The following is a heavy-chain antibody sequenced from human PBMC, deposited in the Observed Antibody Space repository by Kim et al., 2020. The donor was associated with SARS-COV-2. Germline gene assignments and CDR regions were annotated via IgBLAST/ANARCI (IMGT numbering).Heavy chain of an antibody. CDR3: ARWVHPGHFDY. CDR2: LRTIGGTT. V-gene: IGHV3-23*01. J-gene: IGHJ4*02. CDR1: GFTFNTYA. Sequence: GGSLRLSCAATGFTFNTYAMSWVRQAPGKGLEWVSSLRTIGGTTYHADSVKGRFTISRDGSKDSLYLQMNSLRAEDTAVYYCARWVHPGHFDYWGQGTLVTVS.